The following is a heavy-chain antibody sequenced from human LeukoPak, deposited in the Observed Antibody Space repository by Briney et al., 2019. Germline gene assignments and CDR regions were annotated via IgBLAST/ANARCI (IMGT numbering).Heavy chain of an antibody. CDR2: ISSSSSYI. J-gene: IGHJ6*02. CDR1: GFIFSSYS. Sequence: GGSLRLSCAASGFIFSSYSMNWVRQAPGKGLEWVSSISSSSSYIYYADSVKGRFTISRDNAKNSLYLQMNSLRAEDTAVYYCARAIRSPYYYGSGSYYYGMDVWGQGTTVTVSS. CDR3: ARAIRSPYYYGSGSYYYGMDV. V-gene: IGHV3-21*01. D-gene: IGHD3-10*01.